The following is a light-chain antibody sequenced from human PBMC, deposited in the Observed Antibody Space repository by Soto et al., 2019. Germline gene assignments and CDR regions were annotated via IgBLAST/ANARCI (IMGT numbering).Light chain of an antibody. CDR1: SSDVGAYKY. CDR3: SSYTTSRTRV. J-gene: IGLJ1*01. CDR2: DVN. Sequence: QSALTQPASVSGSPGQSIAISCTGTSSDVGAYKYVSWYQQHPGKAPKLMIYDVNNRPSGISNRFSGSKSGNTASLTISGLQAEDEADYYCSSYTTSRTRVFGTGTKVTVL. V-gene: IGLV2-14*03.